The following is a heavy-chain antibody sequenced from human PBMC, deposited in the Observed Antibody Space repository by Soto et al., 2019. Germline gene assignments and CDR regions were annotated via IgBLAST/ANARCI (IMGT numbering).Heavy chain of an antibody. V-gene: IGHV1-2*04. Sequence: ASVKVSCKASGYTFTGYYIHWVRQAPGQGLEWMGWINPNSGGTNYAQKFQGWVTMTRDTSISTAYMELSRLRSDDTAVYYCATLAPTLNGTKRDYYSCYDTDVWGK. J-gene: IGHJ6*03. CDR3: ATLAPTLNGTKRDYYSCYDTDV. CDR2: INPNSGGT. D-gene: IGHD1-20*01. CDR1: GYTFTGYY.